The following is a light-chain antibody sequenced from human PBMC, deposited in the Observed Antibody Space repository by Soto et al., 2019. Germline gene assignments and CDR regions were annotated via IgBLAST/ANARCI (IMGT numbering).Light chain of an antibody. CDR3: QQYNNWPPAHT. Sequence: EIVMTQSPATLSVSPGERATLSCRASQSVSSNLAWYQQKPGQAPRLLIYGASTRATGIPARFSGSGSGTECTLTISSLQSEDFAVYYCQQYNNWPPAHTFGGGTKVEIK. J-gene: IGKJ4*01. CDR1: QSVSSN. V-gene: IGKV3-15*01. CDR2: GAS.